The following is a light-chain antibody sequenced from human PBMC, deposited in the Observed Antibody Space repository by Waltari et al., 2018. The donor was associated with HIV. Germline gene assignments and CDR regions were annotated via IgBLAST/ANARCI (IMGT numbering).Light chain of an antibody. CDR3: CSYAGSSTLV. Sequence: QSALTQPASVSGSPGQSITISCPGTRSDVGSYNLFSWYQQHPGKAPKLMIYEGSKRLSGVSNRFSGSKSGNTASLTISGLQAEDEADYYCCSYAGSSTLVFGGGTKLTVL. CDR1: RSDVGSYNL. J-gene: IGLJ3*02. V-gene: IGLV2-23*01. CDR2: EGS.